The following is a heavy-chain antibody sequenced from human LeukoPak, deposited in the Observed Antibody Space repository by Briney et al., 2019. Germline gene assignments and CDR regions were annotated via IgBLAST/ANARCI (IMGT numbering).Heavy chain of an antibody. CDR2: ISWNSGSI. Sequence: GRSLRLSCAASGFTFDDYAMHWVRQAPGKGLERVSGISWNSGSIGYADSVKGRFTISRDNAKNSLYLQMNSLRAEDTALYYCAKDRDGAFDIWGQGTMVTVSS. J-gene: IGHJ3*02. CDR1: GFTFDDYA. V-gene: IGHV3-9*01. CDR3: AKDRDGAFDI.